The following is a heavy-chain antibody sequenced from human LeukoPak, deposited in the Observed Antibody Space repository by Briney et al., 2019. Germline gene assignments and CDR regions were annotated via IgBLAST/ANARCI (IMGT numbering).Heavy chain of an antibody. J-gene: IGHJ4*02. CDR3: ATDSLLLWFGESSDY. CDR1: GFTFSSYG. CDR2: ISYDGSNK. Sequence: QPGGSLRLSCAASGFTFSSYGMHWVRQAPGKGLEWVAVISYDGSNKYYADSVKGRFTISRDNSKNTLYLQMNSLRAEDTAVYYCATDSLLLWFGESSDYWGQGTLVTVSS. D-gene: IGHD3-10*01. V-gene: IGHV3-30*03.